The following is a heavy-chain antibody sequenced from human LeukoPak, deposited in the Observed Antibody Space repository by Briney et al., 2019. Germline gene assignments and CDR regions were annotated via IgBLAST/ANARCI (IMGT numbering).Heavy chain of an antibody. V-gene: IGHV3-7*01. Sequence: GGSLRLSCAASGFTFSSYWMSWVRQAPGKGLEWVADIKQDGSEKYYVDSVKGRFTISRDNAKNSLYLQMNSLRAEDTAVYYCAGGSYSYGLDYWGQGTLVTVSS. CDR2: IKQDGSEK. J-gene: IGHJ4*02. D-gene: IGHD5-18*01. CDR1: GFTFSSYW. CDR3: AGGSYSYGLDY.